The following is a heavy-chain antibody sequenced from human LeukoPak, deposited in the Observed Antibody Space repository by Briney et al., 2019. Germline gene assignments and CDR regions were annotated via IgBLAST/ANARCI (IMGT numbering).Heavy chain of an antibody. CDR1: GLSLNSYA. Sequence: GGSLRLSCTASGLSLNSYAMSWVRQVPGKGLEWVSASSSSDDGKWYAESVRGRFTISRDTSKNTVYLQMNSLRVEDAGVYYCAKAPVTSCRGAFCYPFDYWGHGTPVTVSS. CDR3: AKAPVTSCRGAFCYPFDY. V-gene: IGHV3-23*01. D-gene: IGHD2-21*01. J-gene: IGHJ4*01. CDR2: SSSSDDGK.